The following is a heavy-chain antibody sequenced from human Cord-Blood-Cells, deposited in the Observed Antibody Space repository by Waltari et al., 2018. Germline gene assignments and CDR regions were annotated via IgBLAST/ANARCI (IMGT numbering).Heavy chain of an antibody. D-gene: IGHD1-26*01. Sequence: QLQLQESCPGLVKPSETLSLTCTVSGCSISSSSYYWGWIRQPPGKGLEWFGSIYYSGSTYYNPSLKSRVTISVDTSKNQFSLKLSSVTAADTAVYYCARATISGSYFDYWGQGTLVTVSS. CDR2: IYYSGST. V-gene: IGHV4-39*01. J-gene: IGHJ4*02. CDR3: ARATISGSYFDY. CDR1: GCSISSSSYY.